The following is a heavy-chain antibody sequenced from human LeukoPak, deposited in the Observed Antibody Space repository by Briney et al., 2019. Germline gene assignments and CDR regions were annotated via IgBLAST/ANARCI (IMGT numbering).Heavy chain of an antibody. CDR1: GFTFSSYW. CDR3: ARDRELRYPISQNYYYYYGMDV. J-gene: IGHJ6*02. V-gene: IGHV3-7*01. D-gene: IGHD3-9*01. CDR2: IKQDGSEK. Sequence: PGGSLRLSCAASGFTFSSYWMSWVRQAPGKGLEWVANIKQDGSEKYYVDSVKGRFTISRDNAKNSLYLQMNSLRAEDTAVYYCARDRELRYPISQNYYYYYGMDVWGQGTTVTVSS.